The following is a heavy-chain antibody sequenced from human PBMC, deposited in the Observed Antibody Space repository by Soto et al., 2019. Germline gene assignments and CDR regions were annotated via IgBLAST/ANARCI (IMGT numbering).Heavy chain of an antibody. D-gene: IGHD3-9*01. Sequence: QVTLKESGPVLVKPTETLTLTCTVSGFSLSNAKMGVSWIRQPPGKALEWLAHIFSNDEKSYSTSLKSRLTXSXDXYKSQVVLTMTNMDPGDTATYYCARISRYFDDAFDIWGQGTMVTVSS. CDR3: ARISRYFDDAFDI. V-gene: IGHV2-26*01. CDR1: GFSLSNAKMG. CDR2: IFSNDEK. J-gene: IGHJ3*02.